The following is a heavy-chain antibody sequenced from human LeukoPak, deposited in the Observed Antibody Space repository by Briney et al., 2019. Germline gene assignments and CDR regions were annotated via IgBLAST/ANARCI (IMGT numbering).Heavy chain of an antibody. J-gene: IGHJ3*02. V-gene: IGHV3-15*01. Sequence: GGSLRLSCAASGFTFSNAWMSWVRQAPGKGLEWVGRIKSKTDGGTTDYAAPVKGRFTISRDDSKNTLYLQMNSLKTEDTAVYYCTTALGFGPYAFDIWGQGTMVTVSS. CDR1: GFTFSNAW. CDR2: IKSKTDGGTT. D-gene: IGHD3-10*01. CDR3: TTALGFGPYAFDI.